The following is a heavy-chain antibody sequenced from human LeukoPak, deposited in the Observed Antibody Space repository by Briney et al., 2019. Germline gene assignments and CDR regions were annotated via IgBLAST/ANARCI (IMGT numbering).Heavy chain of an antibody. CDR1: GFTFSSYA. V-gene: IGHV3-30*04. Sequence: PGGSLGLSCAASGFTFSSYAMHWVRQPPGKGLGWVALISYDGSNKYYADSVKGRFTISRDNSKNTLYLQMNSLRAEDTAVYYCARSRDSYGSDFDYWGQGTLVTVSS. J-gene: IGHJ4*02. D-gene: IGHD5-18*01. CDR2: ISYDGSNK. CDR3: ARSRDSYGSDFDY.